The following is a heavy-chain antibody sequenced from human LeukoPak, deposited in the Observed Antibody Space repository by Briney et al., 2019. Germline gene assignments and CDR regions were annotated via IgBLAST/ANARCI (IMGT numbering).Heavy chain of an antibody. V-gene: IGHV4-61*02. CDR2: IYTSGST. D-gene: IGHD2/OR15-2a*01. CDR3: ASGNTLKGVDY. Sequence: SETLSHTCTVSGGSFSSSSYYWSWIRQPAGKGLEWIGRIYTSGSTIYSPSLQSRVTISIDKSKNQFSLRLTSVTAADTAVYYCASGNTLKGVDYWGQGTLVSVSS. CDR1: GGSFSSSSYY. J-gene: IGHJ4*02.